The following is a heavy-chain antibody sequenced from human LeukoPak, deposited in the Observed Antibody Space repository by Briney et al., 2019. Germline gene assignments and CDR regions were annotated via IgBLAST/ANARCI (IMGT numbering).Heavy chain of an antibody. CDR3: ARGILGRNTRWFDP. J-gene: IGHJ5*02. D-gene: IGHD1-14*01. Sequence: TSKTLSLTCTVSGYSISSGYYWGWIRQPPGKGLEWIGSIYHSGSTYYNPSLKSRVTISVDTSKNQFSLKLSSVTAADTAVYYCARGILGRNTRWFDPWGQGTLVTVSS. CDR1: GYSISSGYY. CDR2: IYHSGST. V-gene: IGHV4-38-2*02.